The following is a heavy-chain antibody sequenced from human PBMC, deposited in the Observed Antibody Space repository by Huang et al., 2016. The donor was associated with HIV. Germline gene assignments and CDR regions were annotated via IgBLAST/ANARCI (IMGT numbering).Heavy chain of an antibody. CDR3: ARDRDLSSSWYHFDY. J-gene: IGHJ4*02. Sequence: QVQLQESGPGLVRPSQTLSLTCTVSGGSINSDTYYWRWIRQPAGKGLEWIGHIYTSGRTKYNPALKSRVTISVDTSKNQFSLYLSSVTAADTAVYYCARDRDLSSSWYHFDYWGQGTLVTVSS. D-gene: IGHD6-13*01. V-gene: IGHV4-61*09. CDR2: IYTSGRT. CDR1: GGSINSDTYY.